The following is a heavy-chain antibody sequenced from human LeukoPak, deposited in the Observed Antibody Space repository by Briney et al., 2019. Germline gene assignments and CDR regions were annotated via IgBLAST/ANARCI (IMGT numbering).Heavy chain of an antibody. V-gene: IGHV4-59*01. CDR2: IYYSGST. J-gene: IGHJ4*02. Sequence: SETLSLTCTVSGGSISSYYWSWIRQPPGKGLEWIGYIYYSGSTNYNPSLKSRVTISVDTSKNQFSLKLSSVTAADTAVYYCARDSGVVVTAMTFDYWGQGTLVTVSS. CDR1: GGSISSYY. D-gene: IGHD2-21*02. CDR3: ARDSGVVVTAMTFDY.